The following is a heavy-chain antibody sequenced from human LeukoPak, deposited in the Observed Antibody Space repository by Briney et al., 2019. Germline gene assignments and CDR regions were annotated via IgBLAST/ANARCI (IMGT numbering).Heavy chain of an antibody. D-gene: IGHD3-22*01. CDR1: GFTFSSYA. V-gene: IGHV3-30-3*01. CDR3: ARGKGYYDSSGYYSWFDP. J-gene: IGHJ5*02. Sequence: PGRSLRLSCAASGFTFSSYAMHWVPQAPGKGLEWVAVISYDGSNKYYADSVKGRFTISRDNSKNTLYLQMNSLRAEDTAVYYCARGKGYYDSSGYYSWFDPWGQGTLVTVSS. CDR2: ISYDGSNK.